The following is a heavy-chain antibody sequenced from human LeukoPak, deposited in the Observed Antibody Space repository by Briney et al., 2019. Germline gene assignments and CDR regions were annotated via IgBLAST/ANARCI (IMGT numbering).Heavy chain of an antibody. J-gene: IGHJ4*02. CDR3: ARVEAVAGTNCDY. Sequence: GGSLRLSCAASGFTFSRYNMNWVRQAPGKGLEWVSSISTSSSYIYYADSVKGRFTISRDNAENSLYLQMNSLRAEDTAVYYCARVEAVAGTNCDYWGQGTLVTVSS. D-gene: IGHD6-19*01. V-gene: IGHV3-21*01. CDR1: GFTFSRYN. CDR2: ISTSSSYI.